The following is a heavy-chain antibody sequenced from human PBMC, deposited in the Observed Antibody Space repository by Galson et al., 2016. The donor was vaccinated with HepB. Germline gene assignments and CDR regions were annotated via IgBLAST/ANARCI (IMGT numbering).Heavy chain of an antibody. D-gene: IGHD3-22*01. J-gene: IGHJ4*02. CDR3: ARGELVVMD. CDR1: GYNFTNYW. Sequence: QSGAEVKKPGESLKIACKGSGYNFTNYWIGWVCQMPGKGLEWMGIIYPHDSDTRYSPSFEGHVTISADQSINTAYLQWSSLKASDTAMYYCARGELVVMDWGLGTLVTVSS. V-gene: IGHV5-51*01. CDR2: IYPHDSDT.